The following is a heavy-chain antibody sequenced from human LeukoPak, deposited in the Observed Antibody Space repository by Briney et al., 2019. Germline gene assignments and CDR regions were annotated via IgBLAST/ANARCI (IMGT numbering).Heavy chain of an antibody. J-gene: IGHJ6*03. CDR2: IYASGST. Sequence: SETLSLTCTVSGASIGTHYWIWIRQPAGEGLEWIGRIYASGSTNFNPSLKSRVTMSVDTSKNQVSLNLRSVTAADTAVYYCARDLSDCTTTSCYGVMDVWGKGTTVTVSS. D-gene: IGHD2-2*01. CDR1: GASIGTHY. V-gene: IGHV4-4*07. CDR3: ARDLSDCTTTSCYGVMDV.